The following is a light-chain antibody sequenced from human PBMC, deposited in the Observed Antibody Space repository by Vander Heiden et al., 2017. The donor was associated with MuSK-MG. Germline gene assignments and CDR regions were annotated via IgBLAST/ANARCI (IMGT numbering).Light chain of an antibody. CDR3: HQYGSSPT. CDR2: GAS. J-gene: IGKJ1*01. V-gene: IGKV3-20*01. Sequence: DIVLTHSPGTLSLSPVERATLSCRASQSVSSSYLAWYHQKPGQASRLLIYGASSRATGIPDRFSGSGSGTDFTLTISRLEPEDFAVYYCHQYGSSPTFGQGTKVEIK. CDR1: QSVSSSY.